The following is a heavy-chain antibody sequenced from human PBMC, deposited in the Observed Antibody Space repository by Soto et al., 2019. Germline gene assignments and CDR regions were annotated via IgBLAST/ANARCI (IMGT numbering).Heavy chain of an antibody. CDR2: ISSSSSYI. CDR1: GFTFSSYS. D-gene: IGHD3-10*01. Sequence: GGSLRLSCAASGFTFSSYSMNWVRQAPGKGLEWVSSISSSSSYIYYADSVKGRFTISRDNAKNSLYLQMNSLRAEDTAVYYCARDFPSMAWELSPFDYWGQGTLVTVSS. V-gene: IGHV3-21*01. CDR3: ARDFPSMAWELSPFDY. J-gene: IGHJ4*02.